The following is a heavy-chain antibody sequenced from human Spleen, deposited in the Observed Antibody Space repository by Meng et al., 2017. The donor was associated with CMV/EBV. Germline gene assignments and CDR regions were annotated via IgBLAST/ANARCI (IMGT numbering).Heavy chain of an antibody. D-gene: IGHD2/OR15-2a*01. J-gene: IGHJ4*02. CDR3: PHSTSSWGVGG. V-gene: IGHV4-34*01. CDR1: GGSFSGYY. CDR2: INHSGST. Sequence: GSLRLSCAVYGGSFSGYYWSWIRQPPGKGLEWIGEINHSGSTYYNPSLKSRVIVSVDKSNNQFSLHLSSVTAADTAVYYCPHSTSSWGVGGWGRGTLVTVSS.